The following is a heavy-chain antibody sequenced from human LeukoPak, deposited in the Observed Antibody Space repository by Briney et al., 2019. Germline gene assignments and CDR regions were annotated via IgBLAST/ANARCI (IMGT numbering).Heavy chain of an antibody. V-gene: IGHV3-30*18. CDR3: AELGITMIGGV. CDR2: ISYDGSNK. J-gene: IGHJ6*04. CDR1: GFTFSIYG. Sequence: PGRSLRLSCAVSGFTFSIYGIHWVRQAPGKGLEWVAAISYDGSNKFYVDSEKGRFTISRDNAKNSLYLQMNSLRAEDTAVYYCAELGITMIGGVWGKGTTVTISS. D-gene: IGHD3-10*02.